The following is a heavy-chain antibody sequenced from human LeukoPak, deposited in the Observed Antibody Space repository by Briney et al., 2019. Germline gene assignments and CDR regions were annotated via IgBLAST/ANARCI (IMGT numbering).Heavy chain of an antibody. CDR1: GFTSSSYS. CDR2: ISSSSSYI. CDR3: ARGACSSTSCPFWFDP. Sequence: GGSLRLSCAASGFTSSSYSMNWVRQAPGKGLEWVSSISSSSSYIYYADSVKGRFTISRDNAKNSLYLQMNSLRAEDTAVYYCARGACSSTSCPFWFDPWGQGTLVTVSS. V-gene: IGHV3-21*01. J-gene: IGHJ5*02. D-gene: IGHD2-2*01.